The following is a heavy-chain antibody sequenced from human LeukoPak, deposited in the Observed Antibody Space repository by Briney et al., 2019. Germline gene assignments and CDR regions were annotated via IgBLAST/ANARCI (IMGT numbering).Heavy chain of an antibody. CDR1: GFTFSNYA. Sequence: GGSLRLSCAASGFTFSNYAMHWVRQAPGKRLEYVSAICSNGGSTYYANSVKGRFTISRDKSKNTEHLKMGIMTAEDTAVYYCARETRRGDAFDIWGQGTMVTVSS. CDR2: ICSNGGST. CDR3: ARETRRGDAFDI. D-gene: IGHD3-16*01. J-gene: IGHJ3*02. V-gene: IGHV3-64*01.